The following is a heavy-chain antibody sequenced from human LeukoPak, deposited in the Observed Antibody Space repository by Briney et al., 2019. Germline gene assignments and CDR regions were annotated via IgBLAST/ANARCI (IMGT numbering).Heavy chain of an antibody. CDR2: ISSSSSTI. CDR1: GFTFSSYS. D-gene: IGHD1-14*01. Sequence: GGSLRLSCAASGFTFSSYSMNWVRQAPGKGLEWVSYISSSSSTIYYADSVKGRFTISRDNAKNSLYLQMNSLRAEDTAVYYCAREPGNYFDYWGQGTLVTVSS. V-gene: IGHV3-48*01. CDR3: AREPGNYFDY. J-gene: IGHJ4*02.